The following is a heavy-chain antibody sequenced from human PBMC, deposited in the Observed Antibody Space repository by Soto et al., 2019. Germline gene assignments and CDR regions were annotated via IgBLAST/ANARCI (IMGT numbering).Heavy chain of an antibody. CDR1: GGSISSGGYS. D-gene: IGHD3-10*01. V-gene: IGHV4-30-2*01. CDR3: ARGVTMVRGVIFDAFDI. CDR2: IYHSGST. J-gene: IGHJ3*02. Sequence: SETLSHTCAVSGGSISSGGYSWSWIRQPPGKGLEWIGYIYHSGSTYYNPSLKSRVTISVDRSKNQFSLKLSSVTAADTAVYYCARGVTMVRGVIFDAFDIWGQGTMVTVSS.